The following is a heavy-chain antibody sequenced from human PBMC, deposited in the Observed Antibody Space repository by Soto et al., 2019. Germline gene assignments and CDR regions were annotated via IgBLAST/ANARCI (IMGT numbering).Heavy chain of an antibody. CDR1: GGSISSGGYS. Sequence: TMSPTCAVSGGSISSGGYSWSWIRQPPGKGLEWIGYIYHSGSTYYNPSLKSRVTISVDRSKNQFSLKLSSVTAADTAVYYCARAKNYYDSSGSKRYYFDYWGQGTLVTVSS. J-gene: IGHJ4*02. D-gene: IGHD3-22*01. CDR3: ARAKNYYDSSGSKRYYFDY. V-gene: IGHV4-30-2*01. CDR2: IYHSGST.